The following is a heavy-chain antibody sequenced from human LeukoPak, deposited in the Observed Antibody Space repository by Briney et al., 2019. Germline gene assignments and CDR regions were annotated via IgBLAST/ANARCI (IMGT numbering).Heavy chain of an antibody. CDR1: TFTFSSYN. V-gene: IGHV3-21*01. J-gene: IGHJ4*02. CDR2: ISSSGTYI. CDR3: VRDRGSYRPIDY. Sequence: GGSLRLSCAASTFTFSSYNMNWVRQAPGKGLEWVSSISSSGTYIYYRDSVKGRLTISRDNAENSLYLEMNSLRVGDTAIYYCVRDRGSYRPIDYWGQGTLVTVSS. D-gene: IGHD1-26*01.